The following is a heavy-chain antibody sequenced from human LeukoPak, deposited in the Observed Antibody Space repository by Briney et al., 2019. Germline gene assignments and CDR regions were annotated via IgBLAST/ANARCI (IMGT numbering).Heavy chain of an antibody. CDR1: GFTVSSNY. V-gene: IGHV3-53*01. CDR2: IYSGGST. CDR3: ARGSGGYNYEADY. Sequence: GGSLRLSCAASGFTVSSNYMSWVRQAPGKGLEWVSVIYSGGSTYYADSVKGRFTISRDNSKNTLYLQMNSLRAEDTAVYYCARGSGGYNYEADYWGQGTLVTVSS. J-gene: IGHJ4*02. D-gene: IGHD5-12*01.